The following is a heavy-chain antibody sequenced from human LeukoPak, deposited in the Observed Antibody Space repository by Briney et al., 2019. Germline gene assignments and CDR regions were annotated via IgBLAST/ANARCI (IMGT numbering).Heavy chain of an antibody. CDR3: ARDGEQQGVRDDDAFDI. D-gene: IGHD6-13*01. J-gene: IGHJ3*02. CDR1: GYTFTSYY. Sequence: GASVKVSCKASGYTFTSYYMHWVRQAPGQGLEWMGIINPSGGSTSYAQKFQGRVTMTRDTSTSTVYMELSSLRSEDTAVYYCARDGEQQGVRDDDAFDIWGQGTMVTVSS. CDR2: INPSGGST. V-gene: IGHV1-46*01.